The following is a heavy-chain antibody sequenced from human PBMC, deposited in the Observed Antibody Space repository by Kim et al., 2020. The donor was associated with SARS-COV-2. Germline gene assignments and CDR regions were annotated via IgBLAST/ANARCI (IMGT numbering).Heavy chain of an antibody. CDR2: ISYDGTNK. D-gene: IGHD2-21*01. J-gene: IGHJ3*01. Sequence: GGSLRLSCAASGFTFRNYALHWVRQAPGKGPEWVSVISYDGTNKYYADSVKGRVTISSDNSKATLKLHINSMRIDDTAIYYYSTDLAHWPTSPYFYAF. CDR3: STDLAHWPTSPYFYAF. V-gene: IGHV3-30-3*01. CDR1: GFTFRNYA.